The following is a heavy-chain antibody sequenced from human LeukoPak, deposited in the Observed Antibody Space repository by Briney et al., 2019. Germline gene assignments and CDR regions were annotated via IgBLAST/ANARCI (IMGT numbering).Heavy chain of an antibody. CDR2: ISGSSSYI. J-gene: IGHJ6*03. CDR1: GFTFSSYS. V-gene: IGHV3-21*01. D-gene: IGHD4-17*01. CDR3: ARLHYGDYAYYYYMDV. Sequence: GGSLRLSCAASGFTFSSYSMNWVRQAPGKGLEWVSSISGSSSYIYYADSVKGRFTISRDNAKNSLYLQMNSLRAEDTAVYYCARLHYGDYAYYYYMDVWGKGTTVTVSS.